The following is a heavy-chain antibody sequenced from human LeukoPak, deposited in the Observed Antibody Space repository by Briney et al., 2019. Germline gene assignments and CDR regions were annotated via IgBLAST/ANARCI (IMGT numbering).Heavy chain of an antibody. J-gene: IGHJ4*02. V-gene: IGHV3-23*01. CDR3: ARTPSYYALGSNFYFDY. D-gene: IGHD3-10*01. Sequence: GGSLRLSCAASGFTFSSYAMSWVRQAPGKGLEWVSAISGSGGSTYYADSLKGRFTISRDNANNSLSLQMDSLSAEDTAVYFCARTPSYYALGSNFYFDYWGQGALVTVSS. CDR1: GFTFSSYA. CDR2: ISGSGGST.